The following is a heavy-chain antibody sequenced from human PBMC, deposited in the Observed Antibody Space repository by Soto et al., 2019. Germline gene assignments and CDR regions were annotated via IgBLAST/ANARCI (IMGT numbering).Heavy chain of an antibody. J-gene: IGHJ5*02. CDR1: GFSCSDYY. CDR2: ISSSDSSSGSTE. D-gene: IGHD3-3*01. Sequence: PGGSLRLSCAASGFSCSDYYMSWIRQAPGKGLEWVSYISSSDSSSGSTEYCADSVKGRFTISRDNAKNSLYLQMNSLRAEDTAVYYCAREVEYWFDLWGQGTLVTVSS. CDR3: AREVEYWFDL. V-gene: IGHV3-11*01.